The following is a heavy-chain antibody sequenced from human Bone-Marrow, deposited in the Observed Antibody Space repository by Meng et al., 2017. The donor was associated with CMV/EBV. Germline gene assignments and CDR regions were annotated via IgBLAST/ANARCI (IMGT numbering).Heavy chain of an antibody. Sequence: GESLKISCAGSGFTFSTYNMNWVRRAPGKGLEWVSSISSSSTYIYYADSVKGRFTISRDNAKNSLYLQMNSLRAEDTAVYFCARAAPTIVVVPAAHPDYWGQGTLVTVSS. V-gene: IGHV3-21*01. CDR1: GFTFSTYN. D-gene: IGHD2-2*01. CDR3: ARAAPTIVVVPAAHPDY. CDR2: ISSSSTYI. J-gene: IGHJ4*02.